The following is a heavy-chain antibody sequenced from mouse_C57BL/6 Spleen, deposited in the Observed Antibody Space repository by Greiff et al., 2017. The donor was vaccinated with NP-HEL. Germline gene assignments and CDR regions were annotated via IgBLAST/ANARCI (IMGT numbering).Heavy chain of an antibody. Sequence: EVQGVESGGGLVKPGGSLKLSCAASGFTFSDYGMHWVRQAPEKGLEWVAYISSGSSTIYYADTVKGRFTISRDNAKNTLFLQMTRLRSEDTAMYYCARNDTTVQNYAMDYWGQGTSVTVSS. V-gene: IGHV5-17*01. CDR2: ISSGSSTI. CDR3: ARNDTTVQNYAMDY. J-gene: IGHJ4*01. D-gene: IGHD1-1*01. CDR1: GFTFSDYG.